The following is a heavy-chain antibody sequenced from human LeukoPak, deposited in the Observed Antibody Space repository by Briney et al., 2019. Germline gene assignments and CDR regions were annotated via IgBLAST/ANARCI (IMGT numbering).Heavy chain of an antibody. Sequence: GSLRLSGAASGFTFSTYWMDWVRQVPGKGLVWVSRIKGDGTTTYYADSVKGRSTISRDNSKNTLYLQMNSLRAEDTAVYYCAKGRRLSILVAFDIWGQGTMVTVSS. V-gene: IGHV3-74*01. J-gene: IGHJ3*02. CDR3: AKGRRLSILVAFDI. D-gene: IGHD2/OR15-2a*01. CDR2: IKGDGTTT. CDR1: GFTFSTYW.